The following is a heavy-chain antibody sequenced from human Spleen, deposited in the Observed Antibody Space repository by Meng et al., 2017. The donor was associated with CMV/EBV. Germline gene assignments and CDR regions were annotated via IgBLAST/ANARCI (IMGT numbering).Heavy chain of an antibody. J-gene: IGHJ2*01. D-gene: IGHD4-17*01. V-gene: IGHV4-31*03. Sequence: QVQLRGQRPGLVKLSQTLSLTCTVSGGSLSSGTPYWSWIRQHPGKGLEYIGYIYYSGSTYYNPSLKSRVTISVATSKNQFSLRLNSVTAADTAVYYCASLYGDSSVWYLDLWGRGTLVTVSS. CDR2: IYYSGST. CDR3: ASLYGDSSVWYLDL. CDR1: GGSLSSGTPY.